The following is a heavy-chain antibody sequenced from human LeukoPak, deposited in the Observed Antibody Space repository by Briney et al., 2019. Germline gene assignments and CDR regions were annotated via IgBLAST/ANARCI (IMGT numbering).Heavy chain of an antibody. D-gene: IGHD5-12*01. V-gene: IGHV3-23*01. J-gene: IGHJ3*02. CDR2: TGFRSGT. CDR3: AKCGYNSGNSGWCHGFDI. Sequence: GGSLRLSCAASGFAFSNYAMTWVRQAPGKGLEWVSATGFRSGTQYADSVKGRFTISRDDSKHTLYLQMNSLRAEDTAIYFCAKCGYNSGNSGWCHGFDIWGQGAVVTVSS. CDR1: GFAFSNYA.